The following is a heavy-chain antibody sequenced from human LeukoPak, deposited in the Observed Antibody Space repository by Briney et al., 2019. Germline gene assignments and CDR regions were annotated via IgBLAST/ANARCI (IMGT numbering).Heavy chain of an antibody. D-gene: IGHD6-13*01. V-gene: IGHV1-46*01. CDR3: AREPGIAGRYYFDY. J-gene: IGHJ4*02. CDR1: GYTFTSYY. Sequence: ASVKVSCKASGYTFTSYYMHWVRQAPGQGLEWMGIINPSGGSTSYAEKFQGRVTMTRDMSTSTVHMELSSLRSEDMAVYYCAREPGIAGRYYFDYWGQGTLVTVTS. CDR2: INPSGGST.